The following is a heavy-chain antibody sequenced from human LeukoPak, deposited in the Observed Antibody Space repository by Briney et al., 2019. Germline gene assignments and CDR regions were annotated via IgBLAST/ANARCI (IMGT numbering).Heavy chain of an antibody. CDR1: GYTFSGYY. CDR2: INPSGGST. Sequence: ASVKVSCKASGYTFSGYYIHWVRQAPGQGLEWMGIINPSGGSTSYAQKFQGRVTMTRDTSTSTVYMELSSLRSEDTAVYYCARVKYGDYGTGYYFDYWGQGTLVTVSS. CDR3: ARVKYGDYGTGYYFDY. D-gene: IGHD4-17*01. V-gene: IGHV1-46*01. J-gene: IGHJ4*02.